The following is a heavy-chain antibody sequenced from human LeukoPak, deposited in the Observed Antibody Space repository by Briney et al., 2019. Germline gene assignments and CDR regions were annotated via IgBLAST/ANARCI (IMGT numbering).Heavy chain of an antibody. V-gene: IGHV3-30*18. J-gene: IGHJ6*02. CDR1: GFTFCSYG. CDR2: ISFDGSNK. Sequence: GGSLRLSCAASGFTFCSYGMHWVRQAPGKGLEWVAVISFDGSNKYYADSVKGPFTISTDNSKNTLYLQTHSLRPEDTAVYDRAKDAFGVWGQGTTVTVSS. CDR3: AKDAFGV. D-gene: IGHD3-10*01.